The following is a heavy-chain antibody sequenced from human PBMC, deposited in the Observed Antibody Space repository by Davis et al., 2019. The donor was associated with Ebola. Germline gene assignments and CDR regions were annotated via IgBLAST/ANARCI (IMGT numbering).Heavy chain of an antibody. J-gene: IGHJ4*02. CDR2: INPDGSFT. V-gene: IGHV3-74*01. CDR3: VRTTYGAPEY. CDR1: GFTFSSYW. D-gene: IGHD4-17*01. Sequence: PGGSLRLSCAASGFTFSSYWMHWVRQAPGKGLVWVSRINPDGSFTDYADSVKGRFSISRDSTSNTLYLQMNSLTAEDTAVYYCVRTTYGAPEYWGQGTLVIVSS.